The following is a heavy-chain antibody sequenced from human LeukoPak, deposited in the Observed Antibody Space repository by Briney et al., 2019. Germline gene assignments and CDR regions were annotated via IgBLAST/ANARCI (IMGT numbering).Heavy chain of an antibody. V-gene: IGHV1-46*01. CDR3: ARAPGDFWSGYNNYFDP. CDR2: INPSGGST. CDR1: GYTFTSYY. D-gene: IGHD3-3*01. Sequence: ASVKVSCKASGYTFTSYYMHWVRQAPGQGLEWMGIINPSGGSTSYAQKFQGRVTMTRDTSTSTVYMELSSLRSEDTAVYYCARAPGDFWSGYNNYFDPWGQGTLVTVSS. J-gene: IGHJ5*02.